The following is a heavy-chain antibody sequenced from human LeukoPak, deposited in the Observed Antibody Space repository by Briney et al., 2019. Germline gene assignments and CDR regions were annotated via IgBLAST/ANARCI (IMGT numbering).Heavy chain of an antibody. CDR2: ISGSGGST. Sequence: PGGSLRLSCAASGFTFSSYAMSWVRQAPGKGLEWVPAISGSGGSTYYADSVKGRFTISRDNSKNTLYLQMNSLRAEDTAVYYCATGLGYCSGGSCSQGGYWGQGTLVTVSS. V-gene: IGHV3-23*01. D-gene: IGHD2-15*01. CDR1: GFTFSSYA. J-gene: IGHJ4*02. CDR3: ATGLGYCSGGSCSQGGY.